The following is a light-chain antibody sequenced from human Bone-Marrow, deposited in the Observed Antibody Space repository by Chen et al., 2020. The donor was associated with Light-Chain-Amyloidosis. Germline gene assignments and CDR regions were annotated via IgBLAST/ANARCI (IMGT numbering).Light chain of an antibody. J-gene: IGLJ1*01. Sequence: SYVLTQPSSVSVAPGQTATIACGGNNIGSTSVHWYQQTPGQAPVLVVYDDTDRPSGIPERFSGSASGHTATLTITRAEAGDDADYYCQIWYSRSDHYVFGSGTKVTVL. V-gene: IGLV3-21*02. CDR3: QIWYSRSDHYV. CDR2: DDT. CDR1: NIGSTS.